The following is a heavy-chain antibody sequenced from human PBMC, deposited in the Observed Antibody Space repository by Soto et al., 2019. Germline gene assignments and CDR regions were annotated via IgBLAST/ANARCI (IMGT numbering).Heavy chain of an antibody. Sequence: PSETLSLTCTVSGGSVSSGSYYWSWIRQPPGKGLEWIGYIYYSGSTNYNPSLKSRVTISVDTSKNQFSLKLSSVTAADTAVYYCARGDTAMVIDYWGQGTLVTVSS. CDR2: IYYSGST. V-gene: IGHV4-61*01. J-gene: IGHJ4*02. CDR3: ARGDTAMVIDY. D-gene: IGHD5-18*01. CDR1: GGSVSSGSYY.